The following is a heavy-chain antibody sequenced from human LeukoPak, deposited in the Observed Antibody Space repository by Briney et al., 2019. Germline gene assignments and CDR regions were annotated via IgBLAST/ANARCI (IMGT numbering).Heavy chain of an antibody. CDR2: ISAYNGNT. V-gene: IGHV1-18*01. CDR1: GYTFTSYG. CDR3: ARSPVTLWFGELRYYYYYYMDV. D-gene: IGHD3-10*01. Sequence: ASVKVSCKASGYTFTSYGISWVRQAPGQGLEWMGWISAYNGNTNYAQKLQGRVTITTDTSTSTAYMELRSLRSDDTAVYYCARSPVTLWFGELRYYYYYYMDVWGKGTTVTVSS. J-gene: IGHJ6*03.